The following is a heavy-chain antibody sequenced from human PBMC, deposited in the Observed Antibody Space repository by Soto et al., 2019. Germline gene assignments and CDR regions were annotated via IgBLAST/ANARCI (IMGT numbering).Heavy chain of an antibody. V-gene: IGHV4-31*02. CDR1: GDYIHVGGYY. Sequence: SETLSLTCSVSGDYIHVGGYYWTWIRQRPGKGLEWMGYIYYTGKTYYNPSRESRLTMSVDRSKNQFSLRLTSVTAADTAVYFCGRDLTSNANCIDPWGQGTLVTVSS. CDR2: IYYTGKT. J-gene: IGHJ5*02. CDR3: GRDLTSNANCIDP. D-gene: IGHD2-2*01.